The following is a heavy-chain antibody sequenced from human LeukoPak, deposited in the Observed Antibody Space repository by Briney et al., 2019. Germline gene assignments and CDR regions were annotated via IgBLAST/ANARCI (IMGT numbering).Heavy chain of an antibody. D-gene: IGHD3-16*01. CDR2: IIPIFGTA. CDR1: GGTFSSYA. Sequence: SVKVSCKASGGTFSSYAISWVRQAPGQGLEWMGGIIPIFGTANYAQKFRGRVAITADKSTRTAYMELSSLRSEDTAVYYCARENDSRDPPHFDYWGQGTLVTVSS. V-gene: IGHV1-69*06. J-gene: IGHJ4*02. CDR3: ARENDSRDPPHFDY.